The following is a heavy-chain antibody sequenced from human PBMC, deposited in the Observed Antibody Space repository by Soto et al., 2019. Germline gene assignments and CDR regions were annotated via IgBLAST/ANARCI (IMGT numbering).Heavy chain of an antibody. Sequence: QLHLVQSGAVVKKPGASVTVSCSASGYPVTAYYMHWVRQAPGRGLEWMGGINPAPGAAKYTQTFQGRVTMTRDTSTGTVFMELSGLTSEDPAVFYCARGGGVGVAGSAAFDMWGQGTLVTVSS. D-gene: IGHD3-3*01. CDR3: ARGGGVGVAGSAAFDM. CDR2: INPAPGAA. V-gene: IGHV1-2*02. J-gene: IGHJ3*02. CDR1: GYPVTAYY.